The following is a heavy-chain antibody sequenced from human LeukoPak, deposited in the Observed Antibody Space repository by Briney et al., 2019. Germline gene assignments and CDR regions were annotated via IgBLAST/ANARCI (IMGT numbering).Heavy chain of an antibody. D-gene: IGHD1-20*01. CDR3: ARAGWIITSAIDY. V-gene: IGHV4-38-2*01. CDR1: GYSISRGYF. CDR2: IYHTGSA. Sequence: SETLSLTCGVSGYSISRGYFWAWVLHSPGKGLEWIATIYHTGSAYYNPSLESRVTISADTSKNEFSLNLKSVTAADTAVYFCARAGWIITSAIDYWGQGTLVTVSS. J-gene: IGHJ4*02.